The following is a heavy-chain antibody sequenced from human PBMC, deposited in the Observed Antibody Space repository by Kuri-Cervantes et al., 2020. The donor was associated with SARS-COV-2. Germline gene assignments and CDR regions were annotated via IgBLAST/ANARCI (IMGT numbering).Heavy chain of an antibody. CDR1: GYTFTGYY. CDR2: INPNSGGT. J-gene: IGHJ6*02. D-gene: IGHD2-2*02. CDR3: AREGEYQLLYSSGIYYYGMGV. Sequence: ASVKVSCKASGYTFTGYYMHWVRQAPGQGLEWMGWINPNSGGTNYAQKFQGRVTMTRDTSISTAYMELSRRRSDDTAVYYCAREGEYQLLYSSGIYYYGMGVWGQGTTVTVSS. V-gene: IGHV1-2*02.